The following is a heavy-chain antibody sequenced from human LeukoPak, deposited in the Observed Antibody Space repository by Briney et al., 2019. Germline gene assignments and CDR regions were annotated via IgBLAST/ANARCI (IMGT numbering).Heavy chain of an antibody. J-gene: IGHJ4*02. D-gene: IGHD3-22*01. V-gene: IGHV3-48*03. CDR3: ARDSYDISANFYFDF. CDR2: ISRSGSTI. CDR1: GFTLSSSE. Sequence: PGGSLRLSCAASGFTLSSSEMNWVRQAPGKGLEWVSYISRSGSTIFYADSVKGRFTISRDNAKNSLYLQMNSLGAEDTAVYYCARDSYDISANFYFDFWGQGTLVTVSS.